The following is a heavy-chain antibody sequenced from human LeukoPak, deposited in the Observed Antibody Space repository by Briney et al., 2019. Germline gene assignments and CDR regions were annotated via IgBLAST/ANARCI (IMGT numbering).Heavy chain of an antibody. CDR3: ARDRWEPKNWFDP. Sequence: ASVKVSCKASGYTFTSYGISWVRQAPGRGLEWMGWISAYNGNTNYAQKLQGRVTMTTDTSTSTAYMELRSLRSDDTAVYYCARDRWEPKNWFDPWGQGTLVSVSS. D-gene: IGHD1-26*01. CDR1: GYTFTSYG. J-gene: IGHJ5*02. V-gene: IGHV1-18*01. CDR2: ISAYNGNT.